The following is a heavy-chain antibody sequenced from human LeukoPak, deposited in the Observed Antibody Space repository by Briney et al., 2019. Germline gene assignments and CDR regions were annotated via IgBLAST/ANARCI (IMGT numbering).Heavy chain of an antibody. D-gene: IGHD6-6*01. CDR3: ARYTSLGLVY. CDR1: GGSISSSSYY. V-gene: IGHV4-39*01. CDR2: IYYSGST. J-gene: IGHJ4*02. Sequence: SETLSLTCTVSGGSISSSSYYWGWFRQPPGKALSWIGSIYYSGSTYYNPSLKSRVTISVDTSKNQFSLKLSSVTAADTAVYYCARYTSLGLVYWGQGTLVTVSS.